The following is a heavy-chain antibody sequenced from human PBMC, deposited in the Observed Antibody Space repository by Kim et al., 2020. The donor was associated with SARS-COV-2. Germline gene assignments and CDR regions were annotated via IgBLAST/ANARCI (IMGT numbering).Heavy chain of an antibody. CDR2: INPDGTST. V-gene: IGHV3-74*01. J-gene: IGHJ6*02. CDR1: GFSFSGHW. Sequence: GGSLRLSCAASGFSFSGHWMHWIRQAPGKGQVWVSHINPDGTSTSYVDSVKGRFTISRDNAKNTLYLQMNSLRAEDTAVYYCVIGASYYGLDVWGQGTTVTVSS. CDR3: VIGASYYGLDV.